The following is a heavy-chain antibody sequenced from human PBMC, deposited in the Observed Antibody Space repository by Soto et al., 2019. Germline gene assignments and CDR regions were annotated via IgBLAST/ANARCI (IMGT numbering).Heavy chain of an antibody. CDR3: ARDLIAARQGGMDV. V-gene: IGHV4-61*01. J-gene: IGHJ6*02. CDR1: GGSVSSGSYY. Sequence: QVQLQESGPGLVKPSETLSLTCTVSGGSVSSGSYYWSWIRQPPGKGLEWIGYIYYSGSSNYNPSLKGRATISVDTSKNPLSLKLSSVTAADTAVYYCARDLIAARQGGMDVWGQGTTVTVSS. CDR2: IYYSGSS. D-gene: IGHD6-6*01.